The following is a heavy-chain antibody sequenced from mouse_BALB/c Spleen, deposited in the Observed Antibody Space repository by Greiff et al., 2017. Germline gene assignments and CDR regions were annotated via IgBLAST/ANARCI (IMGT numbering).Heavy chain of an antibody. CDR2: INPDSSTI. D-gene: IGHD2-1*01. CDR1: GFAFSRYW. V-gene: IGHV4-1*02. Sequence: EVKLVESGGGLVQPGGSLKLSCAASGFAFSRYWMSWVRQAPGKGLEWIGEINPDSSTINYTPSLKDKFIISRDNAKNTLYLQMSKVRSEDTALYYCARPDGNYVFYAMDYWGQGTSVTVSS. J-gene: IGHJ4*01. CDR3: ARPDGNYVFYAMDY.